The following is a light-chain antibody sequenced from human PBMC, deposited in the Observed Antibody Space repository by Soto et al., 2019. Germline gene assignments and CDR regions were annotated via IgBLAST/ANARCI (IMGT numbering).Light chain of an antibody. CDR3: QQTYITPLP. CDR1: QSISSY. Sequence: GEKVANTFRASQSISSYLNWYQQKPGKAPKLLIYAASSLQSGVPSRFSGSGSGTDFTLTISSLQPSDFAPYYCQQTYITPLPFGGGSKVAI. CDR2: AAS. V-gene: IGKV1-39*01. J-gene: IGKJ4*01.